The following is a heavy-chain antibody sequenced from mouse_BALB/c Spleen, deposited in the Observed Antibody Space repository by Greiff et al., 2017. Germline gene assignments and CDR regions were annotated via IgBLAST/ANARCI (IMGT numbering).Heavy chain of an antibody. D-gene: IGHD2-1*01. CDR1: GFSLTGYG. V-gene: IGHV2-6-7*01. Sequence: QVQLQESGPGLVAPSQSLSISCTASGFSLTGYGVNWVRQPPGKGLEWLGTIWGDGSTDYNSARKSRLSTSKDNSTSQVFLRMNSLQTDDTARYYCARGNYPAMDYWGQGTSVTVSS. CDR2: IWGDGST. J-gene: IGHJ4*01. CDR3: ARGNYPAMDY.